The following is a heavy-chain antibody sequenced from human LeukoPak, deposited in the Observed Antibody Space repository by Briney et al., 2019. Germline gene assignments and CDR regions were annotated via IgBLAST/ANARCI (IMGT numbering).Heavy chain of an antibody. Sequence: ASVKVSCKASGYTFTSYYMHWVRQAPGQGLEWMGIINPSGGSTSYAQKFQGRVTMTRDTSTSTTYMELSSLKSEDTAIYYCTTRSCGTGACSSSFYYYYGLHFWGQGTTVSVSS. D-gene: IGHD3-16*01. CDR3: TTRSCGTGACSSSFYYYYGLHF. V-gene: IGHV1-46*01. J-gene: IGHJ6*02. CDR2: INPSGGST. CDR1: GYTFTSYY.